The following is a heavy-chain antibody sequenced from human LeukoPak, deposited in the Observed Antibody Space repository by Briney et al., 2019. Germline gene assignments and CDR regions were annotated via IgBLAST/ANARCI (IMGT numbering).Heavy chain of an antibody. CDR3: ASRGIWFGEVIDY. CDR1: GGSMSSYY. J-gene: IGHJ4*02. CDR2: IYYSGST. D-gene: IGHD3-10*01. V-gene: IGHV4-59*08. Sequence: SETLSLTCTVSGGSMSSYYWSWIRQPPGKGLEWIGYIYYSGSTNYNPSLKSRVTISVDTSKNQFSLKLSSVTAADTAVYYCASRGIWFGEVIDYWGQGTLVTVSS.